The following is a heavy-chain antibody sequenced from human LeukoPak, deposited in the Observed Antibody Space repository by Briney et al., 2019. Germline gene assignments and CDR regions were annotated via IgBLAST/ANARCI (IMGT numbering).Heavy chain of an antibody. CDR1: GYTFTSYD. Sequence: GASVKVSCKASGYTFTSYDINWARQATGQGLEWMGWMNPNSGNTGYAQKFQGRVTMTRNTSISTAYMELSSLRSEDTAVYYCAKKDAGGGFSFDYWGQGTLVTVSS. CDR2: MNPNSGNT. CDR3: AKKDAGGGFSFDY. J-gene: IGHJ4*02. D-gene: IGHD1-26*01. V-gene: IGHV1-8*01.